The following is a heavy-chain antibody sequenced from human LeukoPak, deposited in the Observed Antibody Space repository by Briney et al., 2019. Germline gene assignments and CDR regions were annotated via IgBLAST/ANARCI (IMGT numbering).Heavy chain of an antibody. CDR1: GFTFSSYW. CDR3: ARAMYHPHN. Sequence: GGSLRLSCAASGFTFSSYWMSWVRQAPGKGLEWVANIKQDGSDKYYVDSVKGRFTISRDNAKNSLYLQLNSLRAEDTAVYHCARAMYHPHNWGQGTLVTVSS. D-gene: IGHD2-2*01. V-gene: IGHV3-7*04. CDR2: IKQDGSDK. J-gene: IGHJ4*02.